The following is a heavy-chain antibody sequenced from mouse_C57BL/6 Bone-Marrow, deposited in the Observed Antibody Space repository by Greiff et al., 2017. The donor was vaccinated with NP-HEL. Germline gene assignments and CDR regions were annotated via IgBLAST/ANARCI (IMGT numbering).Heavy chain of an antibody. CDR1: GFNIKDDY. V-gene: IGHV14-4*01. J-gene: IGHJ2*01. CDR2: IDPENGDT. CDR3: TPAQAPFDY. Sequence: EVKVVESGDELVRPGASVKLSCTASGFNIKDDYMHWVKQRPEQGLEWIGWIDPENGDTEYASKFQGKATITADTSSNTAYLQLSSLTSEDTAVYYCTPAQAPFDYWGQGTTLTVSS. D-gene: IGHD3-2*02.